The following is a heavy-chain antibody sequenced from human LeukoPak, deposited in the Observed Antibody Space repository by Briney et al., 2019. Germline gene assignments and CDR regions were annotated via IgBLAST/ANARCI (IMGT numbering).Heavy chain of an antibody. V-gene: IGHV1-69*06. CDR2: IIPIFGTA. J-gene: IGHJ4*02. CDR1: GGTFSSYA. CDR3: ARGYCSGGSCYPFDY. Sequence: GASVKDSCMASGGTFSSYAISWVRQAPGQGLEWMGGIIPIFGTANYAQKFQGRVTITADKSTSTAYMELSSLRSEDTAVYYCARGYCSGGSCYPFDYWGQGTLVTVSS. D-gene: IGHD2-15*01.